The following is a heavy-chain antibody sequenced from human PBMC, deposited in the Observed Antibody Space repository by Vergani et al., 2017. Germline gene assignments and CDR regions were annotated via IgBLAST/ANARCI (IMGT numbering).Heavy chain of an antibody. CDR1: GGSISSGGYY. CDR3: ARSPWESRFDY. D-gene: IGHD1-26*01. J-gene: IGHJ4*02. Sequence: QVQLQESGPGLVKPSQTLSLTCTVSGGSISSGGYYWSWIRQHPGKGLEWIGRIYTSGSTNYNPSLKSRVTISVDTSKNQFSLKLSSVTAADTAVYYCARSPWESRFDYWGQGTLVTVSS. V-gene: IGHV4-61*02. CDR2: IYTSGST.